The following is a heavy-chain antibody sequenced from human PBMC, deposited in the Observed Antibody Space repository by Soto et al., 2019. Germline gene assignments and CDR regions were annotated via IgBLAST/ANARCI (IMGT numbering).Heavy chain of an antibody. CDR1: GYTFTDLS. CDR2: FDPEEDET. Sequence: ASGKISCKVSGYTFTDLSVHWVRQAPGKGLEWMGGFDPEEDETIYAQKFKGRVAMTEDTSTDTAYMELSSLRSEDTAMYYCATRGGLGPWAHPSPFFYCMDVWRPVTSVPISS. V-gene: IGHV1-24*01. CDR3: ATRGGLGPWAHPSPFFYCMDV. J-gene: IGHJ6*02. D-gene: IGHD1-26*01.